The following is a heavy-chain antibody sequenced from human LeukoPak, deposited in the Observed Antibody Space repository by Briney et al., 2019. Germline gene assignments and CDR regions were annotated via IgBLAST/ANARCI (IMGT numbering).Heavy chain of an antibody. CDR1: GGSISSYY. V-gene: IGHV4-59*06. D-gene: IGHD3-10*01. Sequence: SETLSLTCTVSGGSISSYYWSWIRQPPGKGLEWIGYIYHSGSTYYNPSLKRPITISMDTSENQFSLRLTAVTAADSAIYYCARTPSRTRVFDYWGQGTLVTVSS. J-gene: IGHJ4*02. CDR3: ARTPSRTRVFDY. CDR2: IYHSGST.